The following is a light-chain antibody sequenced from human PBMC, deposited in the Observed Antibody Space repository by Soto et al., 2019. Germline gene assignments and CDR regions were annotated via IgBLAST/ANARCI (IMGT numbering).Light chain of an antibody. CDR3: LQDYTYPLT. CDR1: QGVKND. CDR2: AAS. V-gene: IGKV1-6*01. J-gene: IGKJ4*01. Sequence: AIQMTQSPSSLSASVGDRVTITCRASQGVKNDLGWYQQKPGKAPKLLIYAASSLQSGVPSRFSGSGSGTDFTLTITSLQPEDFATYYCLQDYTYPLTFGGGTKVEIK.